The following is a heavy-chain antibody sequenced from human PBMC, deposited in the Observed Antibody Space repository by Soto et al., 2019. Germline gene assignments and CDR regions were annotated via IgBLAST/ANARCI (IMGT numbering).Heavy chain of an antibody. V-gene: IGHV4-31*03. CDR2: IYYSGRT. Sequence: SETLSLTCTVSGGSVSSGGNYWSWIRQNPGKGLEWLGYIYYSGRTYYNPSLESRITMSIDSYRNQFSLRLNSVTAADTAIYYCATSPSSINFDYWSRGTLVTVSS. J-gene: IGHJ4*02. D-gene: IGHD2-2*01. CDR1: GGSVSSGGNY. CDR3: ATSPSSINFDY.